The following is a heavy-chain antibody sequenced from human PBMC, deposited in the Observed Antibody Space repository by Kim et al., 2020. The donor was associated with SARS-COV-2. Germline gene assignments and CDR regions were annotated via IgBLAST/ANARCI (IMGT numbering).Heavy chain of an antibody. J-gene: IGHJ3*02. V-gene: IGHV3-13*01. Sequence: PGFVKGRFTTSRENAKNSLYLQMNSPSAGDTAVYYCARGYSSSWYWAFDIWGQGTMVTVSS. CDR3: ARGYSSSWYWAFDI. D-gene: IGHD6-13*01.